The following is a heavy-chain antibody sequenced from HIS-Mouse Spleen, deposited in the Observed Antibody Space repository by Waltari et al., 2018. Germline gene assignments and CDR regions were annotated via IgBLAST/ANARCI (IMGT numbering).Heavy chain of an antibody. CDR2: INPNSGST. Sequence: QVQLVQSGAEVKKPGASVKVSCKASGYTFTGYYMHWVRQAPGQGLEWMGWINPNSGSTNYAKKFQGRVTMTRDTSISTAYMELSRLRSDDTAVYYCARVSSGGSDFDYWGQGTLVTVSS. D-gene: IGHD3-16*01. J-gene: IGHJ4*02. CDR3: ARVSSGGSDFDY. CDR1: GYTFTGYY. V-gene: IGHV1-2*02.